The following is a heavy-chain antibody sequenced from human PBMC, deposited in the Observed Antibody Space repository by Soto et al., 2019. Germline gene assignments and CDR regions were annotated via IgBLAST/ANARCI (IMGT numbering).Heavy chain of an antibody. CDR3: ARFTRWSSWDY. CDR2: IKEDGSDK. V-gene: IGHV3-7*01. D-gene: IGHD6-13*01. CDR1: GFTFTPYW. J-gene: IGHJ4*02. Sequence: GGSLSLSSVASGFTFTPYWMSGVRQAPGKGLEWVANIKEDGSDKYYVDSVKGRSTISRDNAKNLLYLQMNSLGAGDTAMYYCARFTRWSSWDYWGQGTLVTVSS.